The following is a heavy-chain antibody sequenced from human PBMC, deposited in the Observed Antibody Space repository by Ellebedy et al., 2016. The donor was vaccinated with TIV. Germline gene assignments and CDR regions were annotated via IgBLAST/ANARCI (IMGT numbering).Heavy chain of an antibody. CDR1: GFTFGDYA. J-gene: IGHJ4*02. CDR2: IKLDGSEK. D-gene: IGHD5-18*01. Sequence: PGGSLRLSCTASGFTFGDYAMSWVRQAPGKGLEWVANIKLDGSEKNYVDSVKGRFTISRDNAKDSLDLQMNSLRAEDTAVYYCARFPVGYRYGYFFDYWGQGALVAVSS. CDR3: ARFPVGYRYGYFFDY. V-gene: IGHV3-7*03.